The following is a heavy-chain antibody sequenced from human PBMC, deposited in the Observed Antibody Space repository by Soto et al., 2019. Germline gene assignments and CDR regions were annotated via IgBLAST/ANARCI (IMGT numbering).Heavy chain of an antibody. Sequence: QVQLVQSGAEVKKPGASVKVSCKSSGYTFSSYDINWVRQATGQGLEWMGGLNPNSGDTVYAQKFQGRVTLTRNTATHAAYLALSRLSSAVASVYYSAPSGGGWYLYWGQGTLVTVSS. CDR3: APSGGGWYLY. CDR2: LNPNSGDT. V-gene: IGHV1-8*01. J-gene: IGHJ4*02. D-gene: IGHD6-19*01. CDR1: GYTFSSYD.